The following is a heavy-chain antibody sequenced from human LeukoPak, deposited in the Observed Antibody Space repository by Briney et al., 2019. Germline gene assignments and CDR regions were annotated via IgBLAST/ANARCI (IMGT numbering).Heavy chain of an antibody. J-gene: IGHJ5*02. CDR1: GYTFTMYY. Sequence: ASVKVSCKASGYTFTMYYIHWGPQAPGQGVEWRGMINPSDGSTSYAQKFQGRVTMTRDTSTSTVYMELSSLRSEDTAVYYCAREVDTAMPAWGQGTLVTVSS. CDR2: INPSDGST. D-gene: IGHD5-18*01. CDR3: AREVDTAMPA. V-gene: IGHV1-46*01.